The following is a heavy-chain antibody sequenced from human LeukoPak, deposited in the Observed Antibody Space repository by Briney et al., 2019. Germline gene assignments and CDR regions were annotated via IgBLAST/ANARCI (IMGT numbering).Heavy chain of an antibody. V-gene: IGHV1-2*02. Sequence: GASVKVSCKASGYTFTGYYMHWVRQAPGQGLEWMGWINPNSDGTNYAQKFQGRVTMTRDTSISTAYMELSRLRSDDTAVYYCARGPPGYSSGWFTGDYYYYMDVWGKGTTVTVSS. D-gene: IGHD6-19*01. CDR1: GYTFTGYY. J-gene: IGHJ6*03. CDR2: INPNSDGT. CDR3: ARGPPGYSSGWFTGDYYYYMDV.